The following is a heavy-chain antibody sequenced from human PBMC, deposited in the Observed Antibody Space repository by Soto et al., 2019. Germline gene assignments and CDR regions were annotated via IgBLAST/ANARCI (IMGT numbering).Heavy chain of an antibody. D-gene: IGHD6-19*01. CDR2: ICVSGST. CDR1: GGSISSYC. Sequence: QVQLQESGPGLVKPSETLSLTCTVSGGSISSYCYNWIRQPAGKGLEWIGRICVSGSTNYNPSLGGRVTLSVDASKSQFSLRLSSVTAADTAVYYCARDREWLLDYWGQGTLVTDSS. V-gene: IGHV4-4*07. CDR3: ARDREWLLDY. J-gene: IGHJ4*02.